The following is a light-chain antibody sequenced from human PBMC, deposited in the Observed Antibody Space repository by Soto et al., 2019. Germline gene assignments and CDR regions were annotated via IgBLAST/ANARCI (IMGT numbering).Light chain of an antibody. Sequence: DIVMTQSPLSLPVTPGEPASISCRSSQSLLHSNGYNYLDWYLQKPGQSPQLLIYLGSNRASGGPDRVSGSGSGTHFTLKISRVEAEHVGVYYCMQALQTPWTFGQGTKVPIK. J-gene: IGKJ1*01. CDR2: LGS. CDR1: QSLLHSNGYNY. CDR3: MQALQTPWT. V-gene: IGKV2-28*01.